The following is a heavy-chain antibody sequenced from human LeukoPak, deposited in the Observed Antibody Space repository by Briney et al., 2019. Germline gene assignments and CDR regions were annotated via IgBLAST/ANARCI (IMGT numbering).Heavy chain of an antibody. J-gene: IGHJ4*02. CDR1: GFTFSSYG. CDR3: AKDRITMIVADY. CDR2: IRYDGSNK. V-gene: IGHV3-30*02. D-gene: IGHD3-22*01. Sequence: PGGSLRLSCAASGFTFSSYGMHWVREAPGKGLVWVAFIRYDGSNKYYADSVKGRFTLSRDNSKNTLYLQMNSMRAEDTAVYYCAKDRITMIVADYWGQGTLVTVSS.